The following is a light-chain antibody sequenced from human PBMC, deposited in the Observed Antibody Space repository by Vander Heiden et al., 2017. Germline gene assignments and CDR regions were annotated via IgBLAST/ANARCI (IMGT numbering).Light chain of an antibody. J-gene: IGLJ3*02. Sequence: QSALTQPASVSGSPGQSITISCPGTSSDVGGYNYVSWYRQHSGKAPKLLIYDVSVRPSGVSNRFSGSKSGITASLTISGLQAEDEADYYCSSFTRSSTWVFGGGTKLTVL. CDR1: SSDVGGYNY. CDR2: DVS. V-gene: IGLV2-14*03. CDR3: SSFTRSSTWV.